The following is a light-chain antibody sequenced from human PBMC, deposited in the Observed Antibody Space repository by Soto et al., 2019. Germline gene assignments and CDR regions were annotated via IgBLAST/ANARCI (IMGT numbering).Light chain of an antibody. CDR1: SSDVGSYNL. V-gene: IGLV2-23*01. CDR3: CSYAGNSFYV. Sequence: QSALTQPASVSGSPGQSITISCTGTSSDVGSYNLVSWYQQHPGKAPKLIIYEASKRPSGVSNRFSGSKSGNTASLTISGLQAEDEADYYCCSYAGNSFYVIGTGTKVTVL. CDR2: EAS. J-gene: IGLJ1*01.